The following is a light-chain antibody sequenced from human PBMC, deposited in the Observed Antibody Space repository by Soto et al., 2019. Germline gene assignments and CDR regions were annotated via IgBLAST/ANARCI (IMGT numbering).Light chain of an antibody. CDR1: SSDVGGYNY. V-gene: IGLV2-14*01. J-gene: IGLJ1*01. Sequence: QSALTQPASVSGSPGQSITISCTGTSSDVGGYNYVSWYQQHPGKAPKLMMYDVSNRPSGVSKRFSGSKSGNPASLTISGLQAEDEAYYYCSSYTSSSTLLDVFGTGTKLTVL. CDR3: SSYTSSSTLLDV. CDR2: DVS.